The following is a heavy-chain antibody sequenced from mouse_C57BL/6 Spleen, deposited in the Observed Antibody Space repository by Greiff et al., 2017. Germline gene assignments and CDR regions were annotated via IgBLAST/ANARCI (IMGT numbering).Heavy chain of an antibody. V-gene: IGHV1-54*01. CDR2: INPGSGGT. J-gene: IGHJ2*01. CDR3: ARSFDY. CDR1: GYAFTNYL. Sequence: VQLQQSGAELVRPGTSVTVSCKASGYAFTNYLIEWVKQRPGQGLEWIGVINPGSGGTNYNEKFKGKATLTADKSSSTAYMQLSSLTSEDSAVYVCARSFDYWGQGTTLTVSS.